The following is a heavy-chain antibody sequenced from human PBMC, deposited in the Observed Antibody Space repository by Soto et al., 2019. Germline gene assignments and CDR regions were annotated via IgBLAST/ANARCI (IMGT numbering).Heavy chain of an antibody. J-gene: IGHJ4*02. Sequence: PWGSLRLSCSASGFSFGRYAIDWGRQAPGKALEWVACISYDGYSEHYAYFLKGRFTISRDNSKNTAYLQMTNLTADDPAVYYCARDKIYFDYWGQGALVTVSS. CDR2: ISYDGYSE. CDR1: GFSFGRYA. V-gene: IGHV3-30-3*01. CDR3: ARDKIYFDY.